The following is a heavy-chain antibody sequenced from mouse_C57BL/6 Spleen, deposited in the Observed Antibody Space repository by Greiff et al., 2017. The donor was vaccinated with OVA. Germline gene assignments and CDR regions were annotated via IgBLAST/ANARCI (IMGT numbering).Heavy chain of an antibody. V-gene: IGHV14-2*01. D-gene: IGHD2-2*01. J-gene: IGHJ2*01. Sequence: EVQGVESGAELVKPGASVKLSCTASGFNIKDYYMHWVKQRTEQGLEWIGRIDPEDGETKYAPKFQGKATITADTSSNTAYLQLSSLTSEDTAVYYCASKVTTRGYFDYWGQGTTLTVSS. CDR3: ASKVTTRGYFDY. CDR2: IDPEDGET. CDR1: GFNIKDYY.